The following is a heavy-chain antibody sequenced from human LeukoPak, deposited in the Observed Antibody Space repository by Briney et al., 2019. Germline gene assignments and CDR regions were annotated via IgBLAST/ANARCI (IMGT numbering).Heavy chain of an antibody. CDR1: GYTFTSYA. Sequence: ASVKVSCKASGYTFTSYAMNWVRQAPGQGLGWMGWINTNTGNPTYAQGFTGRFVFSLDTSISTAYLQISSLKAEDTAVYYCARGSSLHLVIWFDPWGQGTLGTVSS. V-gene: IGHV7-4-1*02. CDR3: ARGSSLHLVIWFDP. CDR2: INTNTGNP. D-gene: IGHD2-21*01. J-gene: IGHJ5*02.